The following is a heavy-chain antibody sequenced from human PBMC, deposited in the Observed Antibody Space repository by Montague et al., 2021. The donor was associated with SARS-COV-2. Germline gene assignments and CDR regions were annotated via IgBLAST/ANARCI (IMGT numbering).Heavy chain of an antibody. CDR3: ASSLIYHYFDY. J-gene: IGHJ4*02. CDR2: ISYDGSNK. CDR1: GFTFGSYA. D-gene: IGHD5-12*01. V-gene: IGHV3-30-3*01. Sequence: SLRLSCAASGFTFGSYAMHWVRQAPGKGLEWVAVISYDGSNKYYADSVKGRFTISRDNSKNALYLQMNSLRAEDTAVYYCASSLIYHYFDYWGQGTLVTVSS.